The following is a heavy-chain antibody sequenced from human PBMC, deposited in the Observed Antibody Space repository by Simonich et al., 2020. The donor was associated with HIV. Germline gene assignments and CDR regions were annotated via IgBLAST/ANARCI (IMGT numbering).Heavy chain of an antibody. Sequence: EVQLVESGGGLVQPGGSLRLSCAASGFTFSSYWMSWVRQAPGKGVEWVANIKQDGSEKYYVDSVKGRFTISRDNAKNSLYLQMNSLRAEDTAVYYCARQPYYYDSSGYYDYYYYMDVWGKGTTVTVSS. V-gene: IGHV3-7*01. CDR1: GFTFSSYW. CDR2: IKQDGSEK. CDR3: ARQPYYYDSSGYYDYYYYMDV. D-gene: IGHD3-22*01. J-gene: IGHJ6*03.